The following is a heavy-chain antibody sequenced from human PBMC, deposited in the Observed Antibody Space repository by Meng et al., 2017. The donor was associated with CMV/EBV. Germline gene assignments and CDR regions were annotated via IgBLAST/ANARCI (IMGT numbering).Heavy chain of an antibody. Sequence: SETLSLTCTVSGDSISSNSYYWGWIRQPPGKGLEWIGTIYYGGSTYYNPSLQSRVTISVDTSKNQFSLKLSSVTTADTAVYYCARDRVAARPFDYWGQGTLVTVSS. CDR2: IYYGGST. J-gene: IGHJ4*02. D-gene: IGHD6-6*01. CDR3: ARDRVAARPFDY. V-gene: IGHV4-39*02. CDR1: GDSISSNSYY.